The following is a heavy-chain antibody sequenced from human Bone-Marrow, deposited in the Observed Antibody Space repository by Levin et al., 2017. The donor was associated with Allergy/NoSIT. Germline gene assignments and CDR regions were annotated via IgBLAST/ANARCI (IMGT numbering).Heavy chain of an antibody. CDR1: GFNFSSYG. CDR3: VRATMVRGVIEDHYYFDY. Sequence: GESLKISCAASGFNFSSYGMHWVRQAPGKGLEWVAVIWYDGTNQYYAESVKGRFTISRDNSKSTLYLQLNSLGAEDTAVYYCVRATMVRGVIEDHYYFDYWGQGTLVTVSS. V-gene: IGHV3-33*01. CDR2: IWYDGTNQ. D-gene: IGHD3-10*01. J-gene: IGHJ4*02.